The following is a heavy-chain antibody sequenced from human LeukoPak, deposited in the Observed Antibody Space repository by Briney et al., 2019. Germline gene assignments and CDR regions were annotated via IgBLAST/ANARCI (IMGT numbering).Heavy chain of an antibody. V-gene: IGHV3-9*01. Sequence: GRSLRLSCAASGFTFDDYAMHWVRQAPGKGLEWVSGISWNSGSIGYADSVKGRFTISRDNAKNSLYLQMNSLRAGDTALYYCAKDSGSGWYEDYFDYWGQGTLVTVSS. D-gene: IGHD6-19*01. J-gene: IGHJ4*02. CDR2: ISWNSGSI. CDR1: GFTFDDYA. CDR3: AKDSGSGWYEDYFDY.